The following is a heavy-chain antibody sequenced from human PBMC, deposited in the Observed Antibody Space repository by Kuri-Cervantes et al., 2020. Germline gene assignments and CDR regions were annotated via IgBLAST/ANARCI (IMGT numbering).Heavy chain of an antibody. CDR3: ARVRTPYCSSTSCYDAFDI. CDR2: IWYDGSNK. V-gene: IGHV3-33*08. D-gene: IGHD2-2*01. J-gene: IGHJ3*02. Sequence: GESLKISCAASGFTFSDHYMDWVRQAPGKGLEWVAVIWYDGSNKYYADSVKGRFTISRDNSKNTLYLQMNSLRAEDTAVYYCARVRTPYCSSTSCYDAFDIWGQGTMVTVSS. CDR1: GFTFSDHY.